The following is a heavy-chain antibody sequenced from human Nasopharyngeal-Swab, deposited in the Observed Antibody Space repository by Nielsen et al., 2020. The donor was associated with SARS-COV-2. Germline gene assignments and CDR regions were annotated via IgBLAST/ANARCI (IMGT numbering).Heavy chain of an antibody. CDR1: GFSFSDYY. J-gene: IGHJ6*02. V-gene: IGHV3-11*05. D-gene: IGHD2/OR15-2a*01. CDR2: ISGSRSYT. Sequence: GESLKISCAASGFSFSDYYMSWIRQAPGKGLEWISTISGSRSYTNYADSVKGRFTISRDNAQKSLYLQMHSLRADDTAVYYCARDRYVISSTSWTGMDIWGQGTTVTVSS. CDR3: ARDRYVISSTSWTGMDI.